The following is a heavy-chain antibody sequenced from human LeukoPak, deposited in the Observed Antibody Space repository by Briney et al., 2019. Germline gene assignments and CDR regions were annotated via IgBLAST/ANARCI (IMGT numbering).Heavy chain of an antibody. D-gene: IGHD4-17*01. V-gene: IGHV3-21*01. Sequence: GESLRLSCAASGFTFNTYTMYWVRQAPGKGLEWVSIISSGSSAIFSADALKGRFTISRDDAKNLLYLDMNSLRAEDTAVYYCARGHTAVTRHFDFWGQGTLVTVSS. J-gene: IGHJ4*02. CDR1: GFTFNTYT. CDR3: ARGHTAVTRHFDF. CDR2: ISSGSSAI.